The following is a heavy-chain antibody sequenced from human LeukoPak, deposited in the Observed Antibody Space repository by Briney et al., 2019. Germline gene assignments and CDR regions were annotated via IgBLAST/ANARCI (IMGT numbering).Heavy chain of an antibody. Sequence: PGGSLRLSCAASGFTFSSYDMNWVRQAPGKGLEWVSYISSSGNTIYYADSVKGRFTISRDNARNSLYLQMNSLRAEDTAVYYCAVRRGIYYWGQGTLVTVSS. CDR2: ISSSGNTI. CDR3: AVRRGIYY. J-gene: IGHJ4*02. V-gene: IGHV3-48*03. CDR1: GFTFSSYD.